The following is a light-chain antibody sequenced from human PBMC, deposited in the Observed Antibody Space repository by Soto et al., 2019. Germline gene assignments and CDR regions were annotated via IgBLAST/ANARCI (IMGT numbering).Light chain of an antibody. CDR2: AAS. CDR3: QQIYNTPLA. Sequence: DTQMTQSPLFLSASVGDRVTITCRAIQSISSYVNWYQHKPGKAPKLLIYAASRLQSGVPSRFSGSGSVTDFTLTISSLQPEDFATYSCQQIYNTPLAFGQGTRLEIK. J-gene: IGKJ5*01. V-gene: IGKV1-39*01. CDR1: QSISSY.